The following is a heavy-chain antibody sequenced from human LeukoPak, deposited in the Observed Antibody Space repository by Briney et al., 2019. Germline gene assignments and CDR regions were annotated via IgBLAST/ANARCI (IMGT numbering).Heavy chain of an antibody. CDR3: ARSHMVRGEVDY. CDR2: ISAYNGNT. Sequence: GASVKVSCKASGYTFTSYGISWVRQAPGQGLEWMGWISAYNGNTNYAQKLQGRVTMTTDTSTSTAYMELSSLRSEDTAVYYCARSHMVRGEVDYWGQGTLVTVSS. J-gene: IGHJ4*02. V-gene: IGHV1-18*01. CDR1: GYTFTSYG. D-gene: IGHD3-10*01.